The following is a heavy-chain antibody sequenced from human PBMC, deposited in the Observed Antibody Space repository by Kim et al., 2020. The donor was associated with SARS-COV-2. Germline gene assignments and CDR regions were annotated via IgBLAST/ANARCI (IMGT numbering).Heavy chain of an antibody. CDR3: AGYSYGVYGMDV. CDR1: GGSISSSNW. D-gene: IGHD5-18*01. CDR2: IYHSGST. V-gene: IGHV4-4*02. J-gene: IGHJ6*02. Sequence: SETLSLTCAVSGGSISSSNWWSWVRQPPGKGLEWIGEIYHSGSTNYNPSLKRRATISVDKTKNQFSLKLSSVTAAETAVYYCAGYSYGVYGMDVWGQGTTVTVSS.